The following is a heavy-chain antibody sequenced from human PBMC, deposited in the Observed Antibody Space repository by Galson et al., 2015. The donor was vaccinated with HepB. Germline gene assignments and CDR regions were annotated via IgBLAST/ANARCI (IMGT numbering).Heavy chain of an antibody. CDR2: ISYDGSNN. D-gene: IGHD4-17*01. CDR1: GFTFSRYF. Sequence: GFTFSRYFMHWVRQAPGKGLDWVAVISYDGSNNYADSVKGRFTVSRDNSKNTLYLQMNSLRPEDTAVYYCVRDHGDYTPHYWGQGTLVTVSS. J-gene: IGHJ4*02. CDR3: VRDHGDYTPHY. V-gene: IGHV3-30*04.